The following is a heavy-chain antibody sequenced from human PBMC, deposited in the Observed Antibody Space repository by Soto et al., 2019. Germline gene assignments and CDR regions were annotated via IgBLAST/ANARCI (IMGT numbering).Heavy chain of an antibody. Sequence: ASVKVSCKASGYTFFTYDISWVRQAPGQGLEWMGWISTYSGDTKYAQKFQGRVTMTTDTSTTTAYLELRSLGSDDTAVYYCARHHGPTTSENWFDPWGQGTLVTVSS. CDR2: ISTYSGDT. J-gene: IGHJ5*02. D-gene: IGHD5-12*01. CDR3: ARHHGPTTSENWFDP. V-gene: IGHV1-18*01. CDR1: GYTFFTYD.